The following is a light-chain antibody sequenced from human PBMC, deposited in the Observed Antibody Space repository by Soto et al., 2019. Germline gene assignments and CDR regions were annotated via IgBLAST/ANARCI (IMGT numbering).Light chain of an antibody. CDR2: SNN. J-gene: IGLJ2*01. CDR1: SSNIKTNG. V-gene: IGLV1-44*01. Sequence: QSVLTQPPSASGTPGQRVTISCSGGSSNIKTNGVSWYQQVPGAAPKLLIYSNNQRPSGAPDRFTGSKSGTSASLAIARLQSEDEATYHCATWDDSLNGLIFGGGTKVTVL. CDR3: ATWDDSLNGLI.